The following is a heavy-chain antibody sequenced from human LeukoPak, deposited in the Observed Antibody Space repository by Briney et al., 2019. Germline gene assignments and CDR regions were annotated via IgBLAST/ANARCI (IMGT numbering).Heavy chain of an antibody. Sequence: PSETLSLTCTVSGASISSTSHYWGWIRQPPGKGLEWVGSIYYSGSTYYNSSLKSRVTISGDTSKNQLSLKLSSVTAADTAVYYCARVGSYSSSWYGSYPQPQYYFDYWGQGTLVTVSS. CDR3: ARVGSYSSSWYGSYPQPQYYFDY. J-gene: IGHJ4*02. D-gene: IGHD6-13*01. CDR1: GASISSTSHY. V-gene: IGHV4-39*07. CDR2: IYYSGST.